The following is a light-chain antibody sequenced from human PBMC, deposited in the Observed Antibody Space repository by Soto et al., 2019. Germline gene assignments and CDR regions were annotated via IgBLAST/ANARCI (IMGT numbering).Light chain of an antibody. CDR2: DAS. CDR3: QQYNNWPPYT. V-gene: IGKV3-15*01. J-gene: IGKJ2*01. Sequence: EIVMTQSPATLSVSPGERVTLSCRATHSVGGNLAWYQQTPGQAPRLLIYDASTRATGIPARFSGSGSGTEFTLTISSLQSEDFAVYFCQQYNNWPPYTFGQGTKLEI. CDR1: HSVGGN.